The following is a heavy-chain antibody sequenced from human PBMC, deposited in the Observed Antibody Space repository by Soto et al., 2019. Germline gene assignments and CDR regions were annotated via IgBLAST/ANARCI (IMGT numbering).Heavy chain of an antibody. V-gene: IGHV4-30-2*01. D-gene: IGHD3-22*01. Sequence: PSETLSLTCTVSGASVNSENYYWSWIRQPPGKRLVWIGYIYQSGTTYYSPSLKSRVTISVDRAKNQFSLNLISVTAADTAVYYCARVGSVYYHDYWGQGTLVTVSS. CDR1: GASVNSENYY. CDR3: ARVGSVYYHDY. J-gene: IGHJ4*02. CDR2: IYQSGTT.